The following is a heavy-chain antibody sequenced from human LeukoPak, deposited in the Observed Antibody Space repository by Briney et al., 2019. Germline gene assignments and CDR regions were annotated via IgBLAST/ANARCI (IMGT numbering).Heavy chain of an antibody. J-gene: IGHJ4*02. Sequence: GGSLRLSCAASGFTFSDYAMSWVRLIPGKGLESVSTISGNTAIIYYADSVKGRFTISRDNSKNTLYLQMSGLKGDDSAIYYCAKAGGYFFDHWGQGTLVTVSS. CDR2: ISGNTAII. V-gene: IGHV3-23*01. CDR3: AKAGGYFFDH. CDR1: GFTFSDYA.